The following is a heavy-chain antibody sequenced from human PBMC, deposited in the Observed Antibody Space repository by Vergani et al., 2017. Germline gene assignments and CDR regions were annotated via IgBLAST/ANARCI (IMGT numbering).Heavy chain of an antibody. J-gene: IGHJ6*03. CDR2: ISSSSSYT. V-gene: IGHV3-11*06. CDR1: GFTVSSNY. Sequence: VQLVESGGGLVQPGGSLRLSCAASGFTVSSNYMSWVRQAPGKGLEWVSYISSSSSYTNYADSVKGRFTISRDNAKNSLYLQMNSLRAEDTAVYYCARRYCSGGSCYNYYYYMDVWGKGTTVTVSS. D-gene: IGHD2-15*01. CDR3: ARRYCSGGSCYNYYYYMDV.